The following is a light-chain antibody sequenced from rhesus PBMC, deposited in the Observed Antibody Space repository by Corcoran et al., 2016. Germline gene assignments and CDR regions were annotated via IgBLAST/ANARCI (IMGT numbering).Light chain of an antibody. CDR1: QSISSW. CDR3: QHYSRSPWA. CDR2: QAS. Sequence: DIQMTQSPTSLSASVGDTVTITCRASQSISSWLAWYQQKPVKVPNLLIYQASPLQSGVPSRFIGNGAGTDFALTISRLQSEDFATYYCQHYSRSPWAFGQGTKVEVK. J-gene: IGKJ1*01. V-gene: IGKV1-22*01.